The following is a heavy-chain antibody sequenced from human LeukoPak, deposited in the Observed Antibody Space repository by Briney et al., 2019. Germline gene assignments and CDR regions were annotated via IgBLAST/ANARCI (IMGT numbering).Heavy chain of an antibody. CDR2: IFYSGST. CDR1: GGSISTSNYY. V-gene: IGHV4-39*07. CDR3: AREERGSSYGWAFDI. D-gene: IGHD5-18*01. J-gene: IGHJ3*02. Sequence: SETLSLTCTVSGGSISTSNYYWGWIRQPPGKGLEWIGNIFYSGSTYYSPSLKSRVTISLDTSRNQFSLKLSSVTAADTALYYCAREERGSSYGWAFDIWGQGTMFTVSS.